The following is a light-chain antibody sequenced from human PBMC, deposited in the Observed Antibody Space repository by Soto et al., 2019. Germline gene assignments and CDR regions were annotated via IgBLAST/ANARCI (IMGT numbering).Light chain of an antibody. CDR3: QSYASSPSANFV. CDR1: SSNIGHNF. V-gene: IGLV1-40*01. CDR2: RNT. J-gene: IGLJ1*01. Sequence: QSVLTQPPSVSAAPGQTVTIACSGSSSNIGHNFVSWYQQLPGAAPQLIIYRNTYRPSGVPDRFSGSKSGTSASLAITGLRPEDEADYFCQSYASSPSANFVFGTGTKLTVL.